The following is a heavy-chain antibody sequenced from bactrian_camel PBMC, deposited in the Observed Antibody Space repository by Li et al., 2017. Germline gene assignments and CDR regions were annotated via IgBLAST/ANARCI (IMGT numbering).Heavy chain of an antibody. CDR1: GYVDGTYC. J-gene: IGHJ6*01. Sequence: HVQLVESGGGSVQAGGSLRLSCQGSGYVDGTYCMAWFRQAAGNECELVSRISSDGSTYYTDSAKGRFTISQDNVNNTVYLQMNSLKPEDTAVYYCAVPGSWSPECGYSGQGTQVTVS. CDR3: AVPGSWSPECGY. V-gene: IGHV3S55*01. D-gene: IGHD6*01. CDR2: ISSDGST.